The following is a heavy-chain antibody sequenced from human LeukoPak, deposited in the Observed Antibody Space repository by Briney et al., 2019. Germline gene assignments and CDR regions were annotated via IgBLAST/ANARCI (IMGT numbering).Heavy chain of an antibody. J-gene: IGHJ6*03. V-gene: IGHV4-61*02. CDR2: IYATDST. D-gene: IGHD5-18*01. CDR1: GGSISSGSYY. CDR3: ARGQNSYGNRYMDV. Sequence: SETLSLTYTVSGGSISSGSYYWSWIRQPPGKGLEWIGRIYATDSTNYNPSLKSRVTISVDTSKNQFSLELNSVTAADTAVYYCARGQNSYGNRYMDVWGKGTTVTVSS.